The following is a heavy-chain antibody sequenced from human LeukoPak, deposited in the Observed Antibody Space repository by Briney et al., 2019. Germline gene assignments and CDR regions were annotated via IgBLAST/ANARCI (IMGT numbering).Heavy chain of an antibody. CDR2: ISSSSTYI. CDR3: ARVRSEWDAFDI. J-gene: IGHJ3*02. V-gene: IGHV3-21*01. CDR1: GFTFSSYT. Sequence: GGSLRLSCAASGFTFSSYTMNWVRQAPGKGLEWVSSISSSSTYINYADSVKGRFTISRDNAKNSLYLQMNSLRAEDTAVYYCARVRSEWDAFDIWGQGTMVTVSS. D-gene: IGHD3-3*01.